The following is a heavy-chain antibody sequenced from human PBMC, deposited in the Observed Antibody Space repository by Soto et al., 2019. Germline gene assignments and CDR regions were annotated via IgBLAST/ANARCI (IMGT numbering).Heavy chain of an antibody. CDR1: GFTFSTYA. J-gene: IGHJ4*02. CDR3: ARGPGRIFGVVIRNFDY. CDR2: VSDRGSST. V-gene: IGHV3-23*01. Sequence: GGSLRLSCAASGFTFSTYAMSWVRQAPGKGLECISAVSDRGSSTYYADSVKGRFTISRDNSKNMLYLQMNSLRAEDTAVYYCARGPGRIFGVVIRNFDYWGQGTLVTVSS. D-gene: IGHD3-3*01.